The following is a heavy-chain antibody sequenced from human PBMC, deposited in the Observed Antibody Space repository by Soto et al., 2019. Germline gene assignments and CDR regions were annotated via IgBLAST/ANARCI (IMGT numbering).Heavy chain of an antibody. CDR2: MYYSGST. D-gene: IGHD3-22*01. V-gene: IGHV4-59*01. CDR3: GGKNYDSSGYFDY. J-gene: IGHJ4*02. Sequence: LSLTCTVSGGSISSYYWSWIRQPPGKGLEWIGYMYYSGSTNYNPSLKSRVTISVDTSKNQFSLKLSSVTAADTAVYYCGGKNYDSSGYFDYWGQGTLVTVSS. CDR1: GGSISSYY.